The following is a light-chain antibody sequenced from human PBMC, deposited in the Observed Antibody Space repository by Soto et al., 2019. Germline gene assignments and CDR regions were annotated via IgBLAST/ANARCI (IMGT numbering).Light chain of an antibody. CDR3: QQYHDTGT. Sequence: EMVLTQSPGTLSLSPGDRATLSCRASESISSSFLAWYQQKPGQAPRLLISGTSSRATGIPDRFSGSGSGTDFTLTIHRLEPEDFAVYYCQQYHDTGTFGQGTKVYIK. J-gene: IGKJ1*01. CDR2: GTS. CDR1: ESISSSF. V-gene: IGKV3-20*01.